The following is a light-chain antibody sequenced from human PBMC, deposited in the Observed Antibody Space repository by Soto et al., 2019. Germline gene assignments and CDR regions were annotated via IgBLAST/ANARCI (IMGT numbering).Light chain of an antibody. J-gene: IGKJ1*01. V-gene: IGKV1-39*01. CDR2: AAS. Sequence: DIQMTQSPSSLSASVGDRVTITCRASQSISRYLNWYQHKPGKAPNLLIYAASSLQSGVPSRFSGSGSGTDFTLTSSGLQPEDFATYYCQQSYSFWTFGQGTKVEI. CDR1: QSISRY. CDR3: QQSYSFWT.